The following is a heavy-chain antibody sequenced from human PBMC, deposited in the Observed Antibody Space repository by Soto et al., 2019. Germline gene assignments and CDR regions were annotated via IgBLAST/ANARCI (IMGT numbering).Heavy chain of an antibody. D-gene: IGHD3-9*01. V-gene: IGHV1-18*01. Sequence: GASVKVSCKASGYTFTSYGISWVRQAPGQGLEWMGWISAYNGNTNYAQKLQGRVTMTTDTSTSTAYMELRSLRSDDTAVYYCARDRGRQYYDILTGYCSIWGQGTLVTVSS. CDR2: ISAYNGNT. CDR3: ARDRGRQYYDILTGYCSI. CDR1: GYTFTSYG. J-gene: IGHJ4*02.